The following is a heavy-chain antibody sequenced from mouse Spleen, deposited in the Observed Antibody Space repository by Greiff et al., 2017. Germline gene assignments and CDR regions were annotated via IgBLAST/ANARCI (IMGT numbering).Heavy chain of an antibody. V-gene: IGHV5-17*02. CDR2: ISSGSSTI. D-gene: IGHD2-1*01. J-gene: IGHJ1*01. Sequence: EVKLEESGGGLVQPGGSRKLSCAASGFTFSSFGMHWVRQAPEKGLEWVAYISSGSSTIYYADTVKGRFTISRDNPKNTLFLQMTSLRSEDTAMYYCARSGGNYPYWYFDVWGAGTTVTVSS. CDR1: GFTFSSFG. CDR3: ARSGGNYPYWYFDV.